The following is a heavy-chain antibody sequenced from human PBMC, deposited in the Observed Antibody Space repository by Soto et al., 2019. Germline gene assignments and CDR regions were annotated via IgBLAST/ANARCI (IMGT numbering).Heavy chain of an antibody. V-gene: IGHV1-18*01. J-gene: IGHJ6*02. CDR2: ISVYNGNT. CDR1: GYTFTSYG. Sequence: ASVKGSCKASGYTFTSYGVSWVRQAPGQGLEWMGWISVYNGNTKYAQKFQGRVTMTTDTSTSTAYMELRGLRSDDTAVYYCARSGRPGYYYYIMDVWGQGTTVTVSS. D-gene: IGHD7-27*01. CDR3: ARSGRPGYYYYIMDV.